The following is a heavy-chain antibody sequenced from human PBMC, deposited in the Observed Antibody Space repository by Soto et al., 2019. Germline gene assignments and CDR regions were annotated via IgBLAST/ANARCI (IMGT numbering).Heavy chain of an antibody. V-gene: IGHV3-21*01. D-gene: IGHD3-9*01. CDR1: GFTFSSYS. CDR3: ARGPGSEGLRYFDWLFGAFDI. Sequence: PGGSLRLSCAASGFTFSSYSMNWVRQAPGKGLEWVSSISSSSSYIYYADSVKGRFTISRDNAKNSLYLQMNSLRAEDTAVYYCARGPGSEGLRYFDWLFGAFDIWGQGTMVTVPS. CDR2: ISSSSSYI. J-gene: IGHJ3*02.